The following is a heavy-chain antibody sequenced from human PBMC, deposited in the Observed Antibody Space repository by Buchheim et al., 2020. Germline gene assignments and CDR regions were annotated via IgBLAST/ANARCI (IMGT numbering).Heavy chain of an antibody. Sequence: QVQLVQSGAEVKKPGASVKVSCKASGYTFTSYYMHWVRQAPGQGLEWMGIINPSGGSTSYAQKFQGRVTMTRDTSTSPVYMELSSLRSEDTAVYYCAREASSGWYPYYYYGMDVWGQGTT. CDR2: INPSGGST. D-gene: IGHD6-19*01. CDR3: AREASSGWYPYYYYGMDV. J-gene: IGHJ6*02. CDR1: GYTFTSYY. V-gene: IGHV1-46*01.